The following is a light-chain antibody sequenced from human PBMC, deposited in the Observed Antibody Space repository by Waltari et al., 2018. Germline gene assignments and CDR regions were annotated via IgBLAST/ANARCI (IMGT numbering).Light chain of an antibody. J-gene: IGLJ2*01. V-gene: IGLV2-14*03. Sequence: QSALTQPASVSGSPGPSITISCAGTTSDIGAYNYVPSYQQHPGKAPKLMIFDVSNRPSGVSNRFSGSKSGNTASLTISGLQAEDEADYYCSSYARSTALLFGGGTRLTVL. CDR3: SSYARSTALL. CDR1: TSDIGAYNY. CDR2: DVS.